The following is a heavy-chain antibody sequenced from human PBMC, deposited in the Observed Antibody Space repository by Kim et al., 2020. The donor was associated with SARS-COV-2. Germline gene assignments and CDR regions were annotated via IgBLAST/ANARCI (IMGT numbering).Heavy chain of an antibody. D-gene: IGHD2-15*01. J-gene: IGHJ6*02. Sequence: GGSLRLSCAASGFTFSSYSMNWVRQARGKGLEWVSYISSSSSTIYYADSVKGRFTISRDNAKNSLYLQMNSLRDEDTAVYYCARVAGYCSGGSCYQNYYYDGMDVWGQGTTVTVSS. CDR2: ISSSSSTI. CDR3: ARVAGYCSGGSCYQNYYYDGMDV. CDR1: GFTFSSYS. V-gene: IGHV3-48*02.